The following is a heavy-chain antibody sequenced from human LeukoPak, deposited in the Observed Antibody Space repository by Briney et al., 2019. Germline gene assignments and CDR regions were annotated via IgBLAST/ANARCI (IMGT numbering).Heavy chain of an antibody. D-gene: IGHD1/OR15-1a*01. Sequence: SETLSLTCTVSGGSIISYYWSWIRQPPGKGLEWIGYIYYNGRTTYHPSLTRRVTISVGTSNNQFSLNLSSVSAADTAVYYCARHGGTPAINDAFDIWGQGTMVTVSS. CDR2: IYYNGRT. CDR1: GGSIISYY. CDR3: ARHGGTPAINDAFDI. V-gene: IGHV4-59*08. J-gene: IGHJ3*02.